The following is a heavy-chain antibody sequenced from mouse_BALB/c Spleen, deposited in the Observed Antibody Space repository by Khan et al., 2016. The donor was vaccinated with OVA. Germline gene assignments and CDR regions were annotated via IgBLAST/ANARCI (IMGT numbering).Heavy chain of an antibody. CDR3: VYDRAYHWSDGWYAY. Sequence: QVQLQQSGAELARPGASVKMSCKASGYSFTSYTIHWIKKRPGQGLEWIGYINPSNGNTNYNHKFKDKATLTTDKSSTTAYLQMCSLKSDGTTICSRVYDRAYHWSDGWYAYGDQGTMVTVSA. CDR1: GYSFTSYT. D-gene: IGHD1-3*01. J-gene: IGHJ3*01. CDR2: INPSNGNT. V-gene: IGHV1-4*01.